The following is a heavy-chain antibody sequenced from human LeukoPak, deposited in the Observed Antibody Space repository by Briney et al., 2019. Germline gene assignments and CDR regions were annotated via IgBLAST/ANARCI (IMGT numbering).Heavy chain of an antibody. J-gene: IGHJ4*02. V-gene: IGHV3-23*01. Sequence: PGGSLRLSCAASGFSFSNYAMSWVRQAPGKGLEWVSGMSASGGSYYADSVKGRLIVSRDISKNTLYLQMNSLRAEDTAIYFCAREPRDCTGGTCQTAGGYYFYYWSQGTLVTVSS. CDR2: MSASGGS. CDR3: AREPRDCTGGTCQTAGGYYFYY. CDR1: GFSFSNYA. D-gene: IGHD3-10*01.